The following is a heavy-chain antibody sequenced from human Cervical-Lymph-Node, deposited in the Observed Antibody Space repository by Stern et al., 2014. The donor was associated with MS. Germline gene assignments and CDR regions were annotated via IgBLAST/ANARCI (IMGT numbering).Heavy chain of an antibody. CDR1: GFTFSSYN. J-gene: IGHJ4*02. Sequence: DQLVQSGGGLVKPGGSLRLSCAASGFTFSSYNMNWVRQAPGKGLEWVSSISSSSSYIYYADSVKGRFTISRDNAKNSLYLQMNSLRAEDTAVYYCARDRGYGSYFDCWGQGTLVTVSS. V-gene: IGHV3-21*01. CDR3: ARDRGYGSYFDC. CDR2: ISSSSSYI. D-gene: IGHD3-10*01.